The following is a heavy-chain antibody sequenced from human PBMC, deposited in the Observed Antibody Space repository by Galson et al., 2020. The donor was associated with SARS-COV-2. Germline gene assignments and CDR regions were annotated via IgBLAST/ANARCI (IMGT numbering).Heavy chain of an antibody. CDR1: RGSVNSGSYY. Sequence: SETLSLTCTVSRGSVNSGSYYWTWIRQPPGKALEWIGHIFYTGSTNYNPSLKGRVTMSVDTSKNQFSLKLTSVSAADTAIYYCASGLATVTVDYWGQGTLVTVSS. V-gene: IGHV4-61*01. J-gene: IGHJ4*02. D-gene: IGHD4-17*01. CDR2: IFYTGST. CDR3: ASGLATVTVDY.